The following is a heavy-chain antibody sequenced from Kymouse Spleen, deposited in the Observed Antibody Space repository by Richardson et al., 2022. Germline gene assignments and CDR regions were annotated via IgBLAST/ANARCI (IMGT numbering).Heavy chain of an antibody. CDR2: IYHSGST. CDR3: ARGGDYYGSGSYHYYYYYGMDV. Sequence: QVQLQESGPGLVKPSGTLSLTCAVSGGSISSSNWWSWVRQPPGKGLEWIGEIYHSGSTNYNPSLKSRVTISVDKSKNQFSLKLSSVTAADTAVYYCARGGDYYGSGSYHYYYYYGMDVWGQGTTVTVSS. J-gene: IGHJ6*02. V-gene: IGHV4-4*02. D-gene: IGHD3-10*01. CDR1: GGSISSSNW.